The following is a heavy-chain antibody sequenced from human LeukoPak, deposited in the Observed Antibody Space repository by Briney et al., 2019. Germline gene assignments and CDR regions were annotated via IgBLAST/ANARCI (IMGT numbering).Heavy chain of an antibody. J-gene: IGHJ4*02. V-gene: IGHV4-39*07. CDR2: FSNGAT. CDR3: ARGRRFGYGGNSREPEFDY. D-gene: IGHD4-23*01. CDR1: GASISSRNY. Sequence: PSETLSLTCAVSGASISSRNYWGWIRQPPGKGLEWIGTFSNGATYYTPSLKSRVTISIDTSRNEFSLKLSSVTAADTAVYYCARGRRFGYGGNSREPEFDYWGQGTLVTVSS.